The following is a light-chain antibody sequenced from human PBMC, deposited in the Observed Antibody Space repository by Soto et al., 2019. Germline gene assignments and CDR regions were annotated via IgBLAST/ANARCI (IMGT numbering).Light chain of an antibody. J-gene: IGLJ2*01. CDR2: DNN. CDR1: SGSIASNS. CDR3: QSHNNNHHVV. Sequence: NFMLTQPHSVSESPEKTVTISCTRSSGSIASNSVQWYQQRPGSSPTTVIYDNNQRPSGVPDRFSGSIDSSSNSASLTISGLKTDDEAAYYCQSHNNNHHVVFGGGTKVTVL. V-gene: IGLV6-57*01.